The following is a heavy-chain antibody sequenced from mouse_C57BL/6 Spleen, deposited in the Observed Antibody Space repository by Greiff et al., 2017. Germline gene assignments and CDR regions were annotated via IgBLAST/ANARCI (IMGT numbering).Heavy chain of an antibody. Sequence: VKLMESGAELARPGASVKMSCKASGYTFTSYTMHWVKQRPGQGLEWIGYINPSSGYTKYNQKFKDKATLTADKSSSTAYMQLSSLTSEDSAVYYCARDDGDYFDYWGQGTTLTVSS. CDR2: INPSSGYT. CDR3: ARDDGDYFDY. D-gene: IGHD2-12*01. CDR1: GYTFTSYT. J-gene: IGHJ2*01. V-gene: IGHV1-4*01.